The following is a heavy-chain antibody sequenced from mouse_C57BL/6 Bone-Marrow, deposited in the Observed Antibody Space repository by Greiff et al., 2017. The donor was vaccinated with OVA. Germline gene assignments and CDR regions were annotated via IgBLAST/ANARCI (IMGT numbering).Heavy chain of an antibody. Sequence: VQLQQSGAELVRPGASVKLSCTASGFNIKDDYMHWVKQRPEQGLEWIGWIDPENGDTEYASKFQGKATITADTSSNTAHLQLSSLTSEDTAVYYCTTTPEWAMDYWGQGTSVTVSS. CDR1: GFNIKDDY. V-gene: IGHV14-4*01. CDR2: IDPENGDT. J-gene: IGHJ4*01. CDR3: TTTPEWAMDY. D-gene: IGHD1-3*01.